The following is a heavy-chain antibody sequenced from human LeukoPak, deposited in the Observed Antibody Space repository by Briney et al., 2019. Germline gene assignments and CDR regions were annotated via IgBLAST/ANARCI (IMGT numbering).Heavy chain of an antibody. CDR1: GFTFSNYW. D-gene: IGHD5-24*01. V-gene: IGHV3-7*01. J-gene: IGHJ4*02. CDR3: TRERWLDY. CDR2: INQDGSAK. Sequence: GSLRLSCAVSGFTFSNYWMSWVRQAPGKGLEWVANINQDGSAKYYVVSVKGRFTISRDNAKNSLVLDMNSLRAEDTALYYCTRERWLDYWGQGTLVTVSS.